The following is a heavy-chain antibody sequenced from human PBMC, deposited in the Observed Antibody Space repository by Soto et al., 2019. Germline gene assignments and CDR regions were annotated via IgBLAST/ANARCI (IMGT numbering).Heavy chain of an antibody. CDR3: ARDWAYSSGWNEKYNWFDP. J-gene: IGHJ5*02. CDR2: ISAYNGNT. CDR1: GYTFTSYG. V-gene: IGHV1-18*01. Sequence: QVQLVQSGVEVKKPGASVKVSCKASGYTFTSYGISWVRQAPGQGLEWMGWISAYNGNTNYAQKLQGRVTMTTDTSTSTAYMELRSLRSDDTAVYYCARDWAYSSGWNEKYNWFDPWGQGTLVTVSS. D-gene: IGHD6-19*01.